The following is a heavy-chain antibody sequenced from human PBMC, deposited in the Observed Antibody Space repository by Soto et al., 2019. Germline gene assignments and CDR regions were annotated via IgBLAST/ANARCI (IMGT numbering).Heavy chain of an antibody. CDR2: FSCCGGSA. CDR1: GFTFSSYA. D-gene: IGHD6-19*01. CDR3: AKDQSSGWSRTIDY. J-gene: IGHJ4*02. Sequence: SGGSLRLSCAASGFTFSSYAMSWVRQAPGKGLEWVSTFSCCGGSAYYADSVKGRFTISRDNSKSTLYLQMNSLRAEDTAIYYCAKDQSSGWSRTIDYWGQGTLVTVSS. V-gene: IGHV3-23*01.